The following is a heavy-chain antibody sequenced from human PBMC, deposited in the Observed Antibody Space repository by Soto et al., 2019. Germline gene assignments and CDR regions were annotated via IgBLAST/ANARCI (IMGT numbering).Heavy chain of an antibody. CDR2: INQDGSGK. Sequence: EVQLVESGGGLVQPGGSLRLSCAASGFTFSSYWMSWVRQAPGKGLECVANINQDGSGKHYVDSVKGRFTISRDNAKNSLSLQMNSLRAEDTAVYYCAVQGATFDYWGQGTLVTVSS. D-gene: IGHD1-26*01. CDR1: GFTFSSYW. V-gene: IGHV3-7*01. J-gene: IGHJ4*02. CDR3: AVQGATFDY.